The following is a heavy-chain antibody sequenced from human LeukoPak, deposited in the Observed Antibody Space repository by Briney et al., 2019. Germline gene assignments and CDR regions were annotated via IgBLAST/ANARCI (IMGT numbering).Heavy chain of an antibody. Sequence: KPSATLSLTCTVSGGSINIYYWSWIRQPAGKGLGWIGRIYSSGNTNYNPSLKSRVTMSIDTSKNQFSMKLSSVTAADTAVYYCARGRTPRNYYDTRGFYYYYMDVWGKGTTVTVSS. CDR1: GGSINIYY. CDR2: IYSSGNT. D-gene: IGHD3-22*01. CDR3: ARGRTPRNYYDTRGFYYYYMDV. J-gene: IGHJ6*03. V-gene: IGHV4-4*07.